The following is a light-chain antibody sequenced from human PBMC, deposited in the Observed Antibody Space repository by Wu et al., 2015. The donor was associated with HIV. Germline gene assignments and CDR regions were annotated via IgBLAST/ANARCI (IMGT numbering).Light chain of an antibody. V-gene: IGKV3D-11*02. CDR3: QRGVH. Sequence: EIVLTQSPATLSLSPGERATLSCRASQSVSSYLAWYQQKPGQAPRLLIYDASNRATGIPARFSGSGPGTDFTLTISSLEPEDFAVYYCQRGVHFGPWTKVDIK. CDR1: QSVSSY. J-gene: IGKJ3*01. CDR2: DAS.